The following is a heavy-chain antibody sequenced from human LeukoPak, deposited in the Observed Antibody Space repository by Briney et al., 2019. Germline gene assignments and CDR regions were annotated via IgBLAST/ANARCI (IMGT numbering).Heavy chain of an antibody. J-gene: IGHJ4*02. V-gene: IGHV4-59*01. CDR3: ARVRDYYDSSGYSRGGFFDY. Sequence: KPSETLSLTCTVSGVSISSYYWSWIRQPPGKGLEWIGYIYYSGSTNYNPSLKSRVTISVDTSKNQFSLKLSSVTAADTAVYYCARVRDYYDSSGYSRGGFFDYWGQGTQVTVSS. CDR1: GVSISSYY. CDR2: IYYSGST. D-gene: IGHD3-22*01.